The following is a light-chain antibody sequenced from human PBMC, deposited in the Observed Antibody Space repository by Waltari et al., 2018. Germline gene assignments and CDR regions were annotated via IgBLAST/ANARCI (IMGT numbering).Light chain of an antibody. J-gene: IGLJ3*02. V-gene: IGLV1-44*01. CDR1: SSNIGRNS. CDR3: AAWDDSLNAWI. CDR2: RSD. Sequence: QSLLTQPPSISGAPGQRVTISCSGGSSNIGRNSVNWYEQVPGTAPKLLIFRSDQRPSGCSDRFSGTKSGTSASLTITGLLSADEADYICAAWDDSLNAWIFGGGTRLTVL.